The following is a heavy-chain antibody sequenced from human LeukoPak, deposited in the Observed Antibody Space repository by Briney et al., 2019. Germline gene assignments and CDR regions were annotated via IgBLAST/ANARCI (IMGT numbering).Heavy chain of an antibody. CDR2: ISSNGGST. J-gene: IGHJ3*02. CDR3: ARSPYCSSTSCHDAFDI. V-gene: IGHV3-64*01. Sequence: PGGSLRLSCAASGFTFSSYALHWVRQAPGKGLEYASAISSNGGSTYYANSVKGRFTISRDNSKNTLYLQMGSLRAEVMAVYYCARSPYCSSTSCHDAFDIWGQGTMVTVSS. CDR1: GFTFSSYA. D-gene: IGHD2-2*01.